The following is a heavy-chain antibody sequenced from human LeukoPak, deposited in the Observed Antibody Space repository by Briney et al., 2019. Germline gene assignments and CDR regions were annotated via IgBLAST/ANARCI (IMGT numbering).Heavy chain of an antibody. CDR1: GYTFSSYD. D-gene: IGHD6-13*01. J-gene: IGHJ3*02. Sequence: ASVKVSCKASGYTFSSYDINWVRQAPGQGLEWMGWINTNTGNPTYAQGFTGRFVFSLDTSVSTAYLQISSLKAEDTAVYYCARDPGAAAEWGHDAFDIWGQGTMVTVSS. CDR2: INTNTGNP. V-gene: IGHV7-4-1*02. CDR3: ARDPGAAAEWGHDAFDI.